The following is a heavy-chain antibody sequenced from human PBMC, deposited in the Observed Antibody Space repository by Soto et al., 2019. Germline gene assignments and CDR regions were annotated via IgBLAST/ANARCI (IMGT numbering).Heavy chain of an antibody. D-gene: IGHD6-6*01. CDR3: AGLYSSSPFFKY. CDR2: IYYSGST. J-gene: IGHJ4*02. V-gene: IGHV4-59*01. CDR1: GGSISSYY. Sequence: PSETLSLTCTVSGGSISSYYWSWIRQPPGKGLEWIGYIYYSGSTHYNPSLKSRVTISVDTSKNQFSLKLSSVTAADTAVYYCAGLYSSSPFFKYWGQGTLVTVSS.